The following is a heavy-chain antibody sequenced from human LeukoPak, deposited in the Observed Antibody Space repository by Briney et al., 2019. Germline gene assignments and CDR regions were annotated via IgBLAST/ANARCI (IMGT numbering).Heavy chain of an antibody. CDR3: AKDRWELLGYFDY. J-gene: IGHJ4*02. CDR2: ISGSGGST. Sequence: PGGSLRLSCAASGFTFSSYAMSWVREAPGKGLEWVSAISGSGGSTYYADSVKGRFTISRDNSKNTLYLQMNSLRAEDTAVYYCAKDRWELLGYFDYWGQGTLVTVSS. D-gene: IGHD1-26*01. V-gene: IGHV3-23*01. CDR1: GFTFSSYA.